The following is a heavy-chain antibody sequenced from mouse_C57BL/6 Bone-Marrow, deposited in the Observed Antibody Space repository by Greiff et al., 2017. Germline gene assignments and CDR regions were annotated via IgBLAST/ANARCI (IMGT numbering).Heavy chain of an antibody. Sequence: VQLQQPGAELVKPGASVKLSCKASGYTFTSYWMHWVKQRPGQGLEWIGMIHPNSGSTNYNEKFKSKATLTVDKSSSTAYMQLSSLTSEDSAVYYCARSNYYGSCAYWGQGTLVTVSA. CDR2: IHPNSGST. V-gene: IGHV1-64*01. CDR3: ARSNYYGSCAY. CDR1: GYTFTSYW. J-gene: IGHJ3*01. D-gene: IGHD1-1*01.